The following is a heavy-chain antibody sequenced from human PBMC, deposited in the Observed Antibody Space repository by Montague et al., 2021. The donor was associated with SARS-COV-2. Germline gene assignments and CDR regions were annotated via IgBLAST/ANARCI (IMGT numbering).Heavy chain of an antibody. CDR2: RYQNGAT. Sequence: SETLSLTCSVSGFSISSGYYWGWIRQTPGKGLEWIGSRYQNGATXYSPSLKRPVTILLDTSKNQFSLRLTSVTAADTAVYYCARSGVGIFDFSYFDSWGQGTLVIVSS. CDR3: ARSGVGIFDFSYFDS. CDR1: GFSISSGYY. D-gene: IGHD3-3*01. J-gene: IGHJ4*02. V-gene: IGHV4-38-2*02.